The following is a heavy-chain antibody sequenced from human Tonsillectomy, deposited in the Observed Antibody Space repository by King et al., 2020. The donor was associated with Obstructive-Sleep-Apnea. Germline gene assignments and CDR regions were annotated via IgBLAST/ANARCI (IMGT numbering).Heavy chain of an antibody. D-gene: IGHD3-10*01. V-gene: IGHV4-39*07. CDR3: ARDELAYYYGAGSYYFDY. CDR2: IYYSGST. Sequence: QLQESGPGLVKPSETLSLTCTVSGGSISSSSYYWGWIRQPPGKGLEWIGSIYYSGSTYYNPSLKSRVTISVDTSKNQFSLKLSSVTAAAPAVYYCARDELAYYYGAGSYYFDYWGQGTLVTVSS. CDR1: GGSISSSSYY. J-gene: IGHJ4*02.